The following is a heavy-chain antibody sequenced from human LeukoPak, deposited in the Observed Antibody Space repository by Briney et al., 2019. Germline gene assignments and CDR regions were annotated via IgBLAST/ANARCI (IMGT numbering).Heavy chain of an antibody. J-gene: IGHJ4*02. Sequence: GGSLRLSCAASGFTFDDYGMSWVRQAPGKGLEWVSGINWNGGSTGYADSEKGRFTISRDNAKNSLYLQMNSLRAEDTALYYCARKGGVAVAEGVFDYWGQGTLVTVSS. CDR3: ARKGGVAVAEGVFDY. CDR2: INWNGGST. V-gene: IGHV3-20*04. D-gene: IGHD6-19*01. CDR1: GFTFDDYG.